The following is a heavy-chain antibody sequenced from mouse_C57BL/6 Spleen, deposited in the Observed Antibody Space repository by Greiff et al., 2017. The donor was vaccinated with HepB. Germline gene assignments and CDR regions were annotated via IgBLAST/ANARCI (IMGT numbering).Heavy chain of an antibody. CDR2: IYPGDGDT. CDR3: ARSPHYYAMDY. V-gene: IGHV1-82*01. Sequence: QVQLQQSGPELVKPGASVKISCKASGYAFSSSWMNWVKQRPGKGLEWIGRIYPGDGDTNYNGKFKGKATLTADKSSSTAYMQLSSLTSEDFAVYFCARSPHYYAMDYWGQGTSVTVSS. J-gene: IGHJ4*01. CDR1: GYAFSSSW.